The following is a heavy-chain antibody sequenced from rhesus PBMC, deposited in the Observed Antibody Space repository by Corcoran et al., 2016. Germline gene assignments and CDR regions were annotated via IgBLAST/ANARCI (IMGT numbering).Heavy chain of an antibody. CDR3: AKDRTVTRPFDY. D-gene: IGHD4-23*01. V-gene: IGHV4S7*01. CDR1: GGAFNGNYY. CDR2: IFGSSGNT. Sequence: QVQLQESGPGLAKPSETLAVTGAAPGGAFNGNYYWNWIRKPPGKGLEWIGNIFGSSGNTYYNPSLKSRVTISKDTSKNQFSLNLNSVTAADTAVYYCAKDRTVTRPFDYWGRGVLVTVSS. J-gene: IGHJ4*01.